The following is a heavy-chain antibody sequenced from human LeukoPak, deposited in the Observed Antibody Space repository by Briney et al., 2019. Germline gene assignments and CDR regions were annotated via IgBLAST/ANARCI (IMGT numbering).Heavy chain of an antibody. CDR3: ARTSGIAADFDY. V-gene: IGHV4-59*11. J-gene: IGHJ4*02. D-gene: IGHD6-13*01. CDR1: GGSISSHY. CDR2: IYYSGST. Sequence: SETLSLTCTVSGGSISSHYWSWIRQPPGKGLEWIGYIYYSGSTNYNPSLKSRVTISVDTSKNQFSLKLSSVTAADTAVYYCARTSGIAADFDYWGQGTLVTVSS.